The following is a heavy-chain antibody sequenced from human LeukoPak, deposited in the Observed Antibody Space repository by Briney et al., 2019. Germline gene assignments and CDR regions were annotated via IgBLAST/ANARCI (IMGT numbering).Heavy chain of an antibody. CDR3: ATRGSDFWSGFDF. CDR1: GNTLRELP. V-gene: IGHV1-24*01. Sequence: ASVKLSCNFSGNTLRELPIQWVRQPHGQGHGWMAGFDPENAEIVYAQKYQGRVTMTEDSSTNTAYLELASLTSDDSALYYCATRGSDFWSGFDFWGQGTQVTVSS. J-gene: IGHJ4*02. CDR2: FDPENAEI. D-gene: IGHD3-3*01.